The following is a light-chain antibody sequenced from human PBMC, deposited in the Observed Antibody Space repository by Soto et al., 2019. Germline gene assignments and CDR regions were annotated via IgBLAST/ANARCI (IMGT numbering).Light chain of an antibody. CDR3: AAWDDSLSGVV. CDR1: SSNIGRNT. V-gene: IGLV1-44*01. J-gene: IGLJ2*01. CDR2: NNN. Sequence: QTVVTQPPSASGTPGQRVTISCSGSSSNIGRNTVNWYQQFPGTAPNLLIYNNNQRPSGVPDRFSGSKSGTSGSLAISGLRSEDEADYYCAAWDDSLSGVVFGGGTKLTVL.